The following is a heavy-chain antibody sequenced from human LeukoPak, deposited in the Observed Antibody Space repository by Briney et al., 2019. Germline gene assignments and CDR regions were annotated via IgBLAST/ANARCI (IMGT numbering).Heavy chain of an antibody. Sequence: GGSLRLSCAASGFTFSSYSMNWVRQAPGKGLEWVSSISSSSSYIYYADSVKGRFTISRDNAKNSLYLQMNSLRAEDTAVYYCARDVSVAGLNYYYYYYMDVWGKGTTVTVSS. V-gene: IGHV3-21*01. J-gene: IGHJ6*03. CDR3: ARDVSVAGLNYYYYYYMDV. D-gene: IGHD6-19*01. CDR2: ISSSSSYI. CDR1: GFTFSSYS.